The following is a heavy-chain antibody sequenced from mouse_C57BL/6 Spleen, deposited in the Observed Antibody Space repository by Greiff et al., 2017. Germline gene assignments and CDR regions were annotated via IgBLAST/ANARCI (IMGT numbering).Heavy chain of an antibody. CDR1: GYSFTGYF. Sequence: VQLQQSGPELVKPGDSVKISCKASGYSFTGYFMNWVMQSHGKSLEWIGRINPYNGDTFYNQQFKGKATLTVDNSSSTAYMELRSLTSDDSAVYYCARDRGSSRCYFAYWGQGTTLTVSA. CDR3: ARDRGSSRCYFAY. CDR2: INPYNGDT. J-gene: IGHJ2*01. V-gene: IGHV1-20*01. D-gene: IGHD1-1*01.